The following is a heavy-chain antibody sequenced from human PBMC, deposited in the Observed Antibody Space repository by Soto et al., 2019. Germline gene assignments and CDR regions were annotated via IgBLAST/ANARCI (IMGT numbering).Heavy chain of an antibody. J-gene: IGHJ4*02. V-gene: IGHV1-18*01. CDR3: ATGQWPPGY. CDR1: GYTFTSYG. CDR2: IDADNGNT. Sequence: ASVKVSCKASGYTFTSYGISWVRQAPGQGLEWMGWIDADNGNTNYAQKFQGRVTMTEDTSTNTAYMELSSLRSEDTAVYYCATGQWPPGYWGQGTLVTVSS. D-gene: IGHD6-19*01.